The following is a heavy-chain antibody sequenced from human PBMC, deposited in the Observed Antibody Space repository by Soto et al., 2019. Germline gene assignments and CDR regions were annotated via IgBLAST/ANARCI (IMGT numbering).Heavy chain of an antibody. CDR3: LIPVECSPTTCIR. CDR1: GFTFSSYS. CDR2: ISSSSNSI. J-gene: IGHJ4*02. D-gene: IGHD2-15*01. Sequence: GGSLRLSCAAPGFTFSSYSMNWVRQAPGSGPEWVSYISSSSNSIYYADSVKGRFTISRDNAKNSLHLQMNSLRAEDTAVYYCLIPVECSPTTCIRWGQGPLVTVSS. V-gene: IGHV3-48*01.